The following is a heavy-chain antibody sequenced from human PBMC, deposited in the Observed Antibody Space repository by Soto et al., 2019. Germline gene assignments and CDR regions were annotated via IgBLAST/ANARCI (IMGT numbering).Heavy chain of an antibody. CDR3: AGGPKVVVVAATGYYYYYGMDV. CDR1: GGTFSSYG. Sequence: GQLVQSGAEVKTPGSSVKVSCKASGGTFSSYGINWVRQAPGQGLEWMGGIIPIFGTTYYAQMFQDRVTITADEFTSTAYTELSSLRSEDTAVYYCAGGPKVVVVAATGYYYYYGMDVWGQGTTVTVSS. CDR2: IIPIFGTT. D-gene: IGHD2-15*01. J-gene: IGHJ6*02. V-gene: IGHV1-69*01.